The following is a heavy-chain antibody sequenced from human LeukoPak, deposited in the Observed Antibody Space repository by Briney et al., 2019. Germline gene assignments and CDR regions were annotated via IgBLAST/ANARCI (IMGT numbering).Heavy chain of an antibody. D-gene: IGHD6-13*01. CDR1: GYTFTGYG. J-gene: IGHJ4*02. Sequence: ASVKVSCKASGYTFTGYGISWVRQAPGQGLEWMGWISAYNGNTNYAQKLQGRVTVTTDTSTSTAYMELRSLRSDDTAVYYCARAVWVWEPLDYWGQGTLVTVSS. CDR3: ARAVWVWEPLDY. CDR2: ISAYNGNT. V-gene: IGHV1-18*01.